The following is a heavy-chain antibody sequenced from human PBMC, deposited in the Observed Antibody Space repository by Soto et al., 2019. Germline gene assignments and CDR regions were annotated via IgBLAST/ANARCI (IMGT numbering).Heavy chain of an antibody. CDR2: ISSSSITI. J-gene: IGHJ5*02. CDR3: ARDRSPDYYDSSGYFS. Sequence: EVQLVESGGGLVQPGGSLRLSCAASGFTFSSYSMNWVRQAPGKGLEWVSYISSSSITIYYADSVKGRFTISRDNAKNSLYLQMNSLRDEDTAVYYCARDRSPDYYDSSGYFSWGQGTLVTVSS. D-gene: IGHD3-22*01. CDR1: GFTFSSYS. V-gene: IGHV3-48*02.